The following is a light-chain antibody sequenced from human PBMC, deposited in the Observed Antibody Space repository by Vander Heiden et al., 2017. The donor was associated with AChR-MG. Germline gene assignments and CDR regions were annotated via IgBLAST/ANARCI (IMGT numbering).Light chain of an antibody. J-gene: IGLJ1*01. CDR2: DVS. Sequence: QSALTQPASVSGPPGQSITISCTGTSSDVGGYNYVSWYQQHPGKAPKLMIYDVSNRPSRVSNRFSGSKSGNTASLTISGLQAEDEADYYCSSYTSSSTYVFGTGTKVTVL. CDR1: SSDVGGYNY. V-gene: IGLV2-14*01. CDR3: SSYTSSSTYV.